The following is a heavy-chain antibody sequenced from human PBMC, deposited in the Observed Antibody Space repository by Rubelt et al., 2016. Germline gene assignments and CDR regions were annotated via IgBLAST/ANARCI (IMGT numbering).Heavy chain of an antibody. J-gene: IGHJ3*01. CDR1: GDSISSNNW. CDR3: AREGVRGPSAFDL. D-gene: IGHD3-3*01. CDR2: IKDDGSEK. V-gene: IGHV3-7*01. Sequence: VQLRESGPGLVKPSGTLSLTCAVSGDSISSNNWWSWVRQAPGMGLEWVANIKDDGSEKRYLDSVKGRFAISRDNAKNFLYLQMNSLRAEDTGIYYCAREGVRGPSAFDLWGQGTVVTVSA.